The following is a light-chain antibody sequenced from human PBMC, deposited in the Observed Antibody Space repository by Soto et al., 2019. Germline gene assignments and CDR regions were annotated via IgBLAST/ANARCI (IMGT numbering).Light chain of an antibody. CDR3: SSYAGTNNAL. CDR2: DVS. V-gene: IGLV2-8*01. CDR1: SSDVGGYNY. Sequence: QSVLNQPPSASGSPGQSVTISCTGSSSDVGGYNYVSWYQQYPGKAPKLMIYDVSKRPSGVPDRFSGSKSGNTASLTVSGLQAEDEADYYCSSYAGTNNALFGGGTKVTVL. J-gene: IGLJ2*01.